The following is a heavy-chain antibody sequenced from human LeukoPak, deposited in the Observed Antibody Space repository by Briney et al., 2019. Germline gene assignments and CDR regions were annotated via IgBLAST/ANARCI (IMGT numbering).Heavy chain of an antibody. CDR1: GGSISNYY. CDR2: IFAGGNT. J-gene: IGHJ5*02. Sequence: SETLSLTCTVSGGSISNYYWSWIRQPAGKGLEWIGRIFAGGNTDHNPSLKSRVAMSLDSSKNQFSLRLSSVTAADTAVYYCARLDRWLANLWGQGTLVTVSS. CDR3: ARLDRWLANL. D-gene: IGHD6-19*01. V-gene: IGHV4-4*07.